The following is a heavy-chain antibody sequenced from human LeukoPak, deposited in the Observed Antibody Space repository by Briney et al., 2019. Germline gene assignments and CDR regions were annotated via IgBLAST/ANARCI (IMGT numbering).Heavy chain of an antibody. CDR2: INHSGRT. CDR1: GGSISNSSYY. CDR3: ARGGIVAAADY. Sequence: SETLSLTCTVSGGSISNSSYYWSWIRQPPGKGLEWIGEINHSGRTNYNPSLKSRVTISIDTSKNQFSLKLSSVTAADTAVYYCARGGIVAAADYWGQGTLVTVSS. V-gene: IGHV4-39*07. J-gene: IGHJ4*02. D-gene: IGHD6-13*01.